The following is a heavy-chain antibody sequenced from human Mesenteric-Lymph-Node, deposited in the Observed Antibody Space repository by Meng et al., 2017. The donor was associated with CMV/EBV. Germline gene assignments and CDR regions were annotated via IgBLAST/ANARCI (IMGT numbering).Heavy chain of an antibody. Sequence: GESLKISCAASGFTFSSYEMNWVRQAPGKGLEWVSYISSSGSTIYYADSVKGRFTISRDNAKNSLYLQMNSLRAEDTAVYYCARELIYYDSSGYYHAFDYWGQGTLVTVSS. V-gene: IGHV3-48*03. CDR1: GFTFSSYE. J-gene: IGHJ4*02. CDR3: ARELIYYDSSGYYHAFDY. D-gene: IGHD3-22*01. CDR2: ISSSGSTI.